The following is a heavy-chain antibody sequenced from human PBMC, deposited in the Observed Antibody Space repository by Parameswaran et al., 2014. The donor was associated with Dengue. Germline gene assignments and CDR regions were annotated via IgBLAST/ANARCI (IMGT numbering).Heavy chain of an antibody. CDR2: INTNTGNP. Sequence: WVRQAPGQGLEWMGWINTNTGNPTYAQGFTGRFVFSLDTSVSTAYLQISSLKAEDTAVYYCARARPLGGVGYCSSTTCYYYMDVWGKGTTGTVSS. D-gene: IGHD2-2*01. CDR3: ARARPLGGVGYCSSTTCYYYMDV. J-gene: IGHJ6*03. V-gene: IGHV7-4-1*02.